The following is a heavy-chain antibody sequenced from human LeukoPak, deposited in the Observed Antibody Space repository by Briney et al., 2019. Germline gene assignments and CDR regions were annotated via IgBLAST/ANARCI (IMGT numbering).Heavy chain of an antibody. CDR3: ARGYSGSILIRGAFDI. V-gene: IGHV4-4*07. D-gene: IGHD1-26*01. CDR2: IYTSGST. Sequence: PSETLSLTCTVSGGSISSYYWSWIRQPAGKGLEWIGRIYTSGSTNYNPSLKSRVTMSVDTSKNQFSLQLNSVTPEDTAVYYCARGYSGSILIRGAFDIWGQGTMVTVSS. J-gene: IGHJ3*02. CDR1: GGSISSYY.